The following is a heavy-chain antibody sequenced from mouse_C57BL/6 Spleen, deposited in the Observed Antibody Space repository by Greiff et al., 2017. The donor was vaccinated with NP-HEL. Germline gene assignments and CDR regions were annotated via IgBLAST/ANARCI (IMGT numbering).Heavy chain of an antibody. CDR3: ARFDDGGWYAMDY. CDR2: INPNNGGT. J-gene: IGHJ4*01. Sequence: VQLQQSGPELVKPGASVKMSCKASGYTFTDYNMHWVKQSHGKSLEWIGYINPNNGGTSYNQKFKGKATLTVNKSSSTAYMELRSLTSEDSAVYYCARFDDGGWYAMDYWGQGTSVTVSS. V-gene: IGHV1-22*01. D-gene: IGHD1-1*02. CDR1: GYTFTDYN.